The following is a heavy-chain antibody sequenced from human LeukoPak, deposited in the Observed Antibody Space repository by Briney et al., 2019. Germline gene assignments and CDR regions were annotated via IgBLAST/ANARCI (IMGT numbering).Heavy chain of an antibody. CDR2: IKQDGSEK. Sequence: GGSLRLSCAASGFTFSSYWMSWVRQAPGKGLEWVANIKQDGSEKYYVDSVKGRFTISRDNAKNSLYLQMNSLRAEDTAVYYCARDFTVHGHENFDYWGQGTLVTVSS. CDR1: GFTFSSYW. D-gene: IGHD2-8*01. V-gene: IGHV3-7*03. CDR3: ARDFTVHGHENFDY. J-gene: IGHJ4*02.